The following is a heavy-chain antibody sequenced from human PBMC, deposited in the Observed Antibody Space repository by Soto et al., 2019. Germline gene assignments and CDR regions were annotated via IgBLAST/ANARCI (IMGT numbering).Heavy chain of an antibody. D-gene: IGHD2-21*01. V-gene: IGHV1-18*04. CDR2: ISAYNGNT. Sequence: ASVKVSCKASGYTFTNYDISWVRQAPGQGLEWMGGISAYNGNTNYAQKLQGRVTMTTDTSTSTAYMEVRNLISDDTAIYYCARDTILDIWGQGTTVTVSS. J-gene: IGHJ3*02. CDR1: GYTFTNYD. CDR3: ARDTILDI.